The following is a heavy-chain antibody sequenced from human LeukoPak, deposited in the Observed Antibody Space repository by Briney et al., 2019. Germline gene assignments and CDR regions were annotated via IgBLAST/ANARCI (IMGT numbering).Heavy chain of an antibody. J-gene: IGHJ4*02. V-gene: IGHV4-34*01. CDR3: ARVEYQLLTWRHLGDY. CDR2: INHSGST. CDR1: GGSSSVYY. D-gene: IGHD2-2*01. Sequence: SETLSLTCAVYGGSSSVYYWSWIRHPPGKGLELIGEINHSGSTNYNPSLKSRVTMSVDTSKNQFSLKLTSVTAADTAVYYCARVEYQLLTWRHLGDYWGQGTLVTVSS.